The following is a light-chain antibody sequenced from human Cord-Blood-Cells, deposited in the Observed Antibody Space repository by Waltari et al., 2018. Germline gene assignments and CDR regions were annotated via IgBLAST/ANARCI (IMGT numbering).Light chain of an antibody. CDR3: QVWDSSSDHWV. CDR1: NIGSKS. CDR2: YDS. V-gene: IGLV3-21*04. J-gene: IGLJ3*02. Sequence: SYVLTQPPSVSVAPGKTARITCGGNNIGSKSVHWYQQKPGQAPVLVIYYDSDRPSGIPERFSGSNSGNTATLTLSRVEAGDEADYYCQVWDSSSDHWVFGGGTKLTVL.